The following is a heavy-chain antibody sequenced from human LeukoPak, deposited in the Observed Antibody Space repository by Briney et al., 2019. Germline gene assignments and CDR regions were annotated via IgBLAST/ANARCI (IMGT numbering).Heavy chain of an antibody. Sequence: ASVKVSCKASGYTFTGYYMHWVRQAPGQGLEWMGWINPNSGGTNYAQKFQGRVTMTRDTSISTAYMELSRLRSDDTAVYYCARRGRIVTTHYYYGMDVWGKGTTVTVSS. CDR2: INPNSGGT. D-gene: IGHD5-12*01. V-gene: IGHV1-2*02. CDR3: ARRGRIVTTHYYYGMDV. CDR1: GYTFTGYY. J-gene: IGHJ6*04.